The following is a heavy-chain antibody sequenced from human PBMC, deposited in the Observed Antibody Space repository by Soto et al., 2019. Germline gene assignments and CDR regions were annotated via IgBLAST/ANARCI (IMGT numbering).Heavy chain of an antibody. V-gene: IGHV3-23*01. J-gene: IGHJ1*01. Sequence: EVQLLESGGGLVQPGGSLRLSCAASGLTFSSYGMTWVRQAPGKGLEWVSAISGSGDTYNVDSLKGRFTSSRDNSKSTLFLQMNSLRAEDTAVYYCATYGGDSGGFEYFKYWGQGTLVTVSS. CDR3: ATYGGDSGGFEYFKY. CDR1: GLTFSSYG. CDR2: ISGSGDT. D-gene: IGHD2-21*02.